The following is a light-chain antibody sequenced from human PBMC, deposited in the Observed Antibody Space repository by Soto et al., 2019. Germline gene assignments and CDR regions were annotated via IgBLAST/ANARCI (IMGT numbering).Light chain of an antibody. V-gene: IGKV3-11*01. CDR2: DAS. CDR1: QSISSS. CDR3: QQRSEWPRT. J-gene: IGKJ1*01. Sequence: EIVLTQSPATLSLSPGERATLSCRASQSISSSLAWYQQKPGQAPRLLIYDASSRATGFPARFSGSGSGTDFTLTIGSLEPEDFAVYYCQQRSEWPRTFGQGTKVE.